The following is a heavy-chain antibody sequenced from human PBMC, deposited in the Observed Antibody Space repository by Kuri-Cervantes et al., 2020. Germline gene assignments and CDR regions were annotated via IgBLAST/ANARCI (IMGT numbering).Heavy chain of an antibody. Sequence: ASVKVSCKASGYTFTSYAMNWVRQAPGQGLEWMGWINTNTGNPTYAQGFTGRFVFSLATSVSTAYLQISSLKAEDTAVYYCARANWPTPGRPANWFDPWGQGTLVTVSS. J-gene: IGHJ5*02. CDR3: ARANWPTPGRPANWFDP. V-gene: IGHV7-4-1*02. CDR1: GYTFTSYA. CDR2: INTNTGNP. D-gene: IGHD7-27*01.